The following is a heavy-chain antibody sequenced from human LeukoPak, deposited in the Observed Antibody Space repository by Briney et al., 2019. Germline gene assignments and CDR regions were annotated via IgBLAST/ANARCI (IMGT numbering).Heavy chain of an antibody. CDR1: GFTFSIYN. Sequence: GGSLRLSCAASGFTFSIYNMNWVRQAPGKGLEWVSSISSSSSYIYYADSVKGRFTISRDNAKNSLYLQMNSLRAEDTAVYYCARAVGDSDAFDIWGQGTMVTVSS. D-gene: IGHD1-26*01. V-gene: IGHV3-21*01. J-gene: IGHJ3*02. CDR2: ISSSSSYI. CDR3: ARAVGDSDAFDI.